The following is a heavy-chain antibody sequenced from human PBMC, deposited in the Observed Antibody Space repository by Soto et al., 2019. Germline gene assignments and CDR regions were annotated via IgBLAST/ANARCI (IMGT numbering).Heavy chain of an antibody. CDR2: IYYSGST. J-gene: IGHJ4*02. Sequence: SETLSLTCSVSDDSIRSYYWSWVRQPPGKGLEWIGYIYYSGSTNYNPSLKSRVTISLDTSKNQVSLKLTSVTAADTAVYYCARQRFGELSPFSFWGQGILVTVSS. D-gene: IGHD3-10*01. V-gene: IGHV4-59*08. CDR1: DDSIRSYY. CDR3: ARQRFGELSPFSF.